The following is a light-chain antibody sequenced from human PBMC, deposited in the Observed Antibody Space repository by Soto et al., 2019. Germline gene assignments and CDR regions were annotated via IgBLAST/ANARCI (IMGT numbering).Light chain of an antibody. CDR3: FSYAGSRV. J-gene: IGLJ3*02. V-gene: IGLV2-11*01. CDR1: SSDVGGYDY. CDR2: DVN. Sequence: QSALTHPRSVSGSPGQSVTISCTGTSSDVGGYDYVSWYQQHPGKAPKLMIFDVNKRPSGVPDRFSGSESGNTAFLTISGLQAEDEADYSCFSYAGSRVFGGGTKLTVL.